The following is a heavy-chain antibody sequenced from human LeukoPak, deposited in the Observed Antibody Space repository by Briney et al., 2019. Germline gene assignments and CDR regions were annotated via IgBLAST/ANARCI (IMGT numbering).Heavy chain of an antibody. Sequence: GGSLRLSCAASGFTFSSYAMHWVRQAPGKGLEWVAVISYDGSNKYYADSVKGRFTISRDNSKNTLYLQMNSLRAEDTAVYYCASPSGLYDYYMDVWGKGTTVTVSS. CDR1: GFTFSSYA. D-gene: IGHD2-2*02. J-gene: IGHJ6*03. CDR3: ASPSGLYDYYMDV. CDR2: ISYDGSNK. V-gene: IGHV3-30-3*01.